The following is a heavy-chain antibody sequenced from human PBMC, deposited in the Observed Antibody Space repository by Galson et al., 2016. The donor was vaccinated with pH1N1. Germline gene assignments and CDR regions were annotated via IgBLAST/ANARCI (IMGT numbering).Heavy chain of an antibody. J-gene: IGHJ4*02. CDR2: IDPSNGGT. Sequence: SVKVSCKASGYTFTTSYIHWVRQAPGEGPEWMGVIDPSNGGTTYAQKFQARVTMTRDTSTSTVYLDLSGLRSEDTSVFYCTRDLGRRREFWGQGTLVTVSS. CDR3: TRDLGRRREF. D-gene: IGHD1-26*01. V-gene: IGHV1-46*01. CDR1: GYTFTTSY.